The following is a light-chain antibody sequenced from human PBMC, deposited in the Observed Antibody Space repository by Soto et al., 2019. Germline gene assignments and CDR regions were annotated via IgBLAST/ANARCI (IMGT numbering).Light chain of an antibody. J-gene: IGLJ2*01. V-gene: IGLV2-14*01. CDR3: TSYTSGNTFV. CDR2: DVR. CDR1: SSDVGGYNS. Sequence: QSALTQPASVSGSPGQSITISCTGTSSDVGGYNSVSWYQHHPGKAPKLMVYDVRDRPSGVSNRFSGSKSGNTASLTISGLQAEDEAYYYCTSYTSGNTFVFGGGTKLTVL.